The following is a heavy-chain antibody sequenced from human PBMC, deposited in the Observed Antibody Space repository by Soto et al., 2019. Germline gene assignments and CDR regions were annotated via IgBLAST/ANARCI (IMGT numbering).Heavy chain of an antibody. D-gene: IGHD6-13*01. Sequence: SQTLSLTCAISGDSVSSNSAAWNWIRQSPSGGLEWLGRTYYRSKWYNDYAVSVKSRITINPDTSKNQFSLQLNSVTPEDTAVYYCARDRASSSWYSEYYYGMDVWGQGTTVTVSS. CDR1: GDSVSSNSAA. CDR3: ARDRASSSWYSEYYYGMDV. V-gene: IGHV6-1*01. CDR2: TYYRSKWYN. J-gene: IGHJ6*02.